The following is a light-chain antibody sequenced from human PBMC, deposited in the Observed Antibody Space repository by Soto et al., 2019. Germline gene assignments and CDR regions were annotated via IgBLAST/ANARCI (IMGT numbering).Light chain of an antibody. V-gene: IGKV3-11*01. CDR1: QSLNSY. Sequence: EIVLTQSPSTLSVSPGERATLSCRASQSLNSYLAWFQHMPGQAPRLLIYDASNRSTGIPARFSGSGSGTDFTLTISSLEPADFAVYYCQQRRDWPLTFGGGTKVEIK. CDR2: DAS. CDR3: QQRRDWPLT. J-gene: IGKJ4*01.